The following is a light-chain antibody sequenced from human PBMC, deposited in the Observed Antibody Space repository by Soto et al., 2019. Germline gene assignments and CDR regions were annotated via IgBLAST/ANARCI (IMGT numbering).Light chain of an antibody. CDR3: QQYYSYSLT. Sequence: AIRMTQSPSSFSASTGDRVTITCRASQGIRSYLAWYQQKPGKAPKLLIYAASTLQSGVPSRFSGSGSGTDFTLTISCLQSEDFATYYCQQYYSYSLTFGGGTKVEIK. CDR1: QGIRSY. V-gene: IGKV1-8*01. CDR2: AAS. J-gene: IGKJ4*01.